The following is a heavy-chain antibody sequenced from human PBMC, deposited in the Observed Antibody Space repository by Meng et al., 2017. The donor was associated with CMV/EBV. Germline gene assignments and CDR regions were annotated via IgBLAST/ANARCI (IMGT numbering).Heavy chain of an antibody. J-gene: IGHJ6*02. D-gene: IGHD5-24*01. CDR3: ARVEMATSIRDHYGMDV. Sequence: SVKVSCKASGGTFSSYTISWVRQAPGQGLEWMGRIIPILGIANYAQKFQGRVTITTDESTSTAYMELSSLRSEDTAVYYCARVEMATSIRDHYGMDVWGQGTTVTVSS. CDR1: GGTFSSYT. V-gene: IGHV1-69*02. CDR2: IIPILGIA.